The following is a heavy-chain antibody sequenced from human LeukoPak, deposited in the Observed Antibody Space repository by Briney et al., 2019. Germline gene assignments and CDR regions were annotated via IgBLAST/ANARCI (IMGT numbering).Heavy chain of an antibody. Sequence: GGSLRLSCAASGFTFSSYEMNWVRQAPGKGLEWVSYISGSGSTIYYADSVKGRFTISRDNAKNSLYLQMNSLRAEDTAVYYCARDHGYSYGYPYFDYWGQGTLVTVSS. J-gene: IGHJ4*02. CDR1: GFTFSSYE. CDR2: ISGSGSTI. CDR3: ARDHGYSYGYPYFDY. V-gene: IGHV3-48*03. D-gene: IGHD5-18*01.